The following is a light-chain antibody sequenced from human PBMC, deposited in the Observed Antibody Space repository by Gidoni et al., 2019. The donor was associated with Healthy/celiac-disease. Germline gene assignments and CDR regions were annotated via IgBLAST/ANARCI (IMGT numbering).Light chain of an antibody. J-gene: IGLJ2*01. CDR3: PVWDSSSDHVV. CDR2: DDS. Sequence: SYVLTQPPSVSVAPGQTARITCGGNNIGSNSVHWYQQKPGQAPVLVVYDDSHRPSGIPERFSGSNSGNTATLTVSRVEAGDEADYYCPVWDSSSDHVVFGGGTKLTVL. CDR1: NIGSNS. V-gene: IGLV3-21*02.